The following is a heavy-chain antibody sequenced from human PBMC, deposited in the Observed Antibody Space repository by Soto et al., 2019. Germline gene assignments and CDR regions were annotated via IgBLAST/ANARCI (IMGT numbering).Heavy chain of an antibody. CDR3: ATAVTIFGVVIQDAFDI. CDR2: IYHSGST. J-gene: IGHJ3*02. Sequence: SETLSLTCAVSGYSISSGYYWGWIRQPPGKGLEWIGSIYHSGSTYYNPSLKSRVTISVDTSKNQFSLKLSSVTAADTAVYYCATAVTIFGVVIQDAFDIWGQGTMVTVSS. D-gene: IGHD3-3*01. CDR1: GYSISSGYY. V-gene: IGHV4-38-2*01.